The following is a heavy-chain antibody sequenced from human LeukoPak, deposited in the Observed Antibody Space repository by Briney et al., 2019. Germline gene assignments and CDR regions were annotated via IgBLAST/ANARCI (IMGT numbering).Heavy chain of an antibody. J-gene: IGHJ4*02. CDR3: ASGDSGYFEGLN. V-gene: IGHV1-69*02. CDR2: IIPILGIA. CDR1: GGTFSSYT. D-gene: IGHD3-22*01. Sequence: ASVKVSCKASGGTFSSYTISWVRQAPGQGLEWMGRIIPILGIANYAQKFQGRVTITADKSTSTAYMELSSLRSEDTAVYYCASGDSGYFEGLNWGQGTLVTVSS.